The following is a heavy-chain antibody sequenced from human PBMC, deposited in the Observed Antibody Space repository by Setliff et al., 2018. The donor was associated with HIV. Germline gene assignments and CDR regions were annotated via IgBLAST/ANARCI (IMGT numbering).Heavy chain of an antibody. D-gene: IGHD3-22*01. CDR3: ARDPPGWRYDSSGYTDY. J-gene: IGHJ4*02. Sequence: ASVKVSCKASGYTFTSYGISWVRQAPGQGLEWMGWISAYNGNTNYAQKLQGRVTLTTDTSTSTAYMELRSLRSDDTAVYYCARDPPGWRYDSSGYTDYWGQGTLVTVSS. CDR2: ISAYNGNT. CDR1: GYTFTSYG. V-gene: IGHV1-18*01.